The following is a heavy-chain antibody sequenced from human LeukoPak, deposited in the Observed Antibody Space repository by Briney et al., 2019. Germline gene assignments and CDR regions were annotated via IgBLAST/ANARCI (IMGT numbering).Heavy chain of an antibody. CDR3: AREAH. CDR1: GFTFSSYG. J-gene: IGHJ4*02. V-gene: IGHV3-48*02. CDR2: ISSGSSTI. Sequence: GGSLRLSCAASGFTFSSYGMHWVRQAPGKGLEWVSYISSGSSTIYYADSVKGRFTISRDNAKNSLYLQMNSLSDEDTAVYYCAREAHWGQGTLVTVSS.